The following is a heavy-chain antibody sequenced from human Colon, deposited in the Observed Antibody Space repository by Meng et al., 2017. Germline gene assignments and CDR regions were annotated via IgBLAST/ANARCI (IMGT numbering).Heavy chain of an antibody. CDR1: GSSLSSSW. D-gene: IGHD5-12*01. J-gene: IGHJ4*02. V-gene: IGHV3-7*01. Sequence: GGSLRLSCAASGSSLSSSWMSWVRQAPGKGLEWVAHIGPDGSETYYVDSVKGRFTISRDNSKNTLYLQMNSLRGEDTAVYYCATRGFSDYDKSYYFDYWGQGTLVTVSS. CDR2: IGPDGSET. CDR3: ATRGFSDYDKSYYFDY.